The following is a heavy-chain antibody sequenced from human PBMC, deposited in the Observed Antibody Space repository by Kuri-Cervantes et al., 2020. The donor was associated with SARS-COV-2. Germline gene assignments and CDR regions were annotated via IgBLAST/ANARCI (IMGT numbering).Heavy chain of an antibody. Sequence: ASVKVSCKASGYTFTGYYMHWVRQAPGQGLEWMGWINPNSGGTNYAQKFQGRVTMTRDTSISTAYMELSRLRSDDTAVYYCARDRKDYYDSSGSKTRSSYYMDVWGKGTTVTVSS. CDR3: ARDRKDYYDSSGSKTRSSYYMDV. D-gene: IGHD3-22*01. J-gene: IGHJ6*03. V-gene: IGHV1-2*02. CDR2: INPNSGGT. CDR1: GYTFTGYY.